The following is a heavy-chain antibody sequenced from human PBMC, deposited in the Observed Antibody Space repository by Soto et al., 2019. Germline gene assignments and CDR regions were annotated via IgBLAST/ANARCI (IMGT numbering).Heavy chain of an antibody. CDR2: IIPIFGTA. V-gene: IGHV1-69*12. CDR3: ARGENYYYDSSGSNDY. CDR1: GGTFSSYA. J-gene: IGHJ4*02. Sequence: QVQLVQSGAEVKKPGSSVKVSCKASGGTFSSYAISWVRQAPGQGLEWMGGIIPIFGTANYAQKFQGRVTITADESKSTAYMELSSLRAEDTAVYYCARGENYYYDSSGSNDYWGQGTLVTVSS. D-gene: IGHD3-22*01.